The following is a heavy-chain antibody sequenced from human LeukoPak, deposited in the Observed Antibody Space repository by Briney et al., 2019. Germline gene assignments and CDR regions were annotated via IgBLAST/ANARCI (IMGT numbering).Heavy chain of an antibody. D-gene: IGHD2-2*01. Sequence: SETLSLTCTVSGGSISSGDYYWSWIRQPPGKGLEWIGYIYYSGSTYYNPSLKSRVTISVDTSKNQFSLKLSSVTAADTAVYYCAREVFYGCSSTSCSNWFDPWGQGTLVTVSS. CDR2: IYYSGST. CDR3: AREVFYGCSSTSCSNWFDP. J-gene: IGHJ5*02. CDR1: GGSISSGDYY. V-gene: IGHV4-30-4*01.